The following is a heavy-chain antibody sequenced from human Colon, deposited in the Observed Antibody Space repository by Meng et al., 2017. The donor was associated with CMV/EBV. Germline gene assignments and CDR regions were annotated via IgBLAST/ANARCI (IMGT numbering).Heavy chain of an antibody. CDR3: ARRSGQSLDS. J-gene: IGHJ4*02. D-gene: IGHD6-19*01. CDR2: IYPGDSDI. V-gene: IGHV5-51*01. Sequence: GESLKISCKGSGYKFPTYWIGWVRQLPGKGLEWMGIIYPGDSDIRYSPPFQGQVTISADKSLNTAYLQWGGLKAADTATYYCARRSGQSLDSWGQGTLVTVSS. CDR1: GYKFPTYW.